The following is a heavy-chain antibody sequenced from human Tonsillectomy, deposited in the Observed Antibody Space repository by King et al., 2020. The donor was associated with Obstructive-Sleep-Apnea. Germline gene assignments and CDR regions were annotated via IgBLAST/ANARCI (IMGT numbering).Heavy chain of an antibody. D-gene: IGHD4-17*01. V-gene: IGHV3-21*01. Sequence: VQLVESGGGLVKPGGSLRLSCAGSGFTFSTYSMNWVRQAPGKGLEWVSCISSSSSYIKYADSGKGRFTISRDNAKNSLSLQMNSLRAEDTAVYYCAREGGAYGDTTYGMDVWGQGTTVTVSS. CDR3: AREGGAYGDTTYGMDV. CDR2: ISSSSSYI. J-gene: IGHJ6*02. CDR1: GFTFSTYS.